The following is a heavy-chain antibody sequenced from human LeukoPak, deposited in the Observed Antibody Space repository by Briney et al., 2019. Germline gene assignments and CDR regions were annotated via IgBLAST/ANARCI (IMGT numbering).Heavy chain of an antibody. CDR1: GFTFSSYS. J-gene: IGHJ4*02. D-gene: IGHD5-18*01. Sequence: KTGGSLRLSCAASGFTFSSYSMNWVRQAPGKGLEWVSSISSSSSYIYYADSVKGRFTISRDNAKNSLYLQMNSLRAEDTAVYYCARDGSTAMDLFDYWGQGTLVTVSS. CDR2: ISSSSSYI. CDR3: ARDGSTAMDLFDY. V-gene: IGHV3-21*01.